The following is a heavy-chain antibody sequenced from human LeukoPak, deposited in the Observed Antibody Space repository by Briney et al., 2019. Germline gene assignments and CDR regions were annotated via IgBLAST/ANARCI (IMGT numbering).Heavy chain of an antibody. CDR1: GGSISSSSYY. Sequence: SETLSLTCTVSGGSISSSSYYWGWIRQPPGKGLEWIGSLYYSGSTHYNPSLKSRVTISVDTSKNQFSLKLSSVTAADTAVYYFANSANYGGNSGFFDYWAREPWSPSPQ. CDR3: ANSANYGGNSGFFDY. V-gene: IGHV4-39*01. J-gene: IGHJ4*02. D-gene: IGHD4-23*01. CDR2: LYYSGST.